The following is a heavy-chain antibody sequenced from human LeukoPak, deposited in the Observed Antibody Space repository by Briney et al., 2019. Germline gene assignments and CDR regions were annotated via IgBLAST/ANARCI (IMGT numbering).Heavy chain of an antibody. J-gene: IGHJ4*02. D-gene: IGHD6-13*01. V-gene: IGHV5-51*01. CDR2: IYPTDSDA. Sequence: GESLKISCKGSGYTFTTYGIGWVRQMPEKGLEWMGIIYPTDSDARYSPSFQGQVTISVDKSISTVYLQWNSLKASDSAMYYCGASPSATGTERYYWGQGTLVTVSS. CDR1: GYTFTTYG. CDR3: GASPSATGTERYY.